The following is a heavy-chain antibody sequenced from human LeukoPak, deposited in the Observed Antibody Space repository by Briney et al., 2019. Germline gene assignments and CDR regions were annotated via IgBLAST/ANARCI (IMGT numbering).Heavy chain of an antibody. CDR2: IYTGGNT. CDR1: GFTFSSSA. CDR3: ARGDDSGYYDYFDY. D-gene: IGHD3-22*01. Sequence: GGSLRLSCAASGFTFSSSAMSWVRQAPGKGLEWVSTIYTGGNTYYAASVKGRFTISRDFSKNTVFLHMNSLRAEDTAMYYCARGDDSGYYDYFDYWGQGALVTVSS. J-gene: IGHJ4*02. V-gene: IGHV3-23*05.